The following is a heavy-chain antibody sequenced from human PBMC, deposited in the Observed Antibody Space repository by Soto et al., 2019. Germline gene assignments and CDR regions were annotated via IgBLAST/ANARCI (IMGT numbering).Heavy chain of an antibody. V-gene: IGHV1-2*04. Sequence: QVQLVQSGAEEKKPGASVKVSCKASGYTFTGYYTHWVRQAPGQGLEWMGWINPNSGGTNYAQKFQGWVTMTRDTSISTAYMELSRLRSDDTAVYYCARYRGYSYGFGHNYDAFDIWGQGTMVTVSS. J-gene: IGHJ3*02. D-gene: IGHD5-18*01. CDR2: INPNSGGT. CDR3: ARYRGYSYGFGHNYDAFDI. CDR1: GYTFTGYY.